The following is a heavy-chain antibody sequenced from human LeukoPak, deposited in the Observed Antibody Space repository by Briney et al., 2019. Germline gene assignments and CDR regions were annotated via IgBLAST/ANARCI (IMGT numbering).Heavy chain of an antibody. J-gene: IGHJ4*02. CDR2: INPNSGGT. Sequence: APVKVSCQATGYTFTGHYMHWLRQAPGQGLEWMGRINPNSGGTNYAQKFQGRVAMTRDTSISTAYMELSRLRSDDTAVYYCARNSGTYYTDYWGQGTLVTVFS. CDR1: GYTFTGHY. D-gene: IGHD1-26*01. CDR3: ARNSGTYYTDY. V-gene: IGHV1-2*06.